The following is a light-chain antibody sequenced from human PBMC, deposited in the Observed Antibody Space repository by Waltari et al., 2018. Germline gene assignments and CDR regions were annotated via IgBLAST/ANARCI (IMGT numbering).Light chain of an antibody. J-gene: IGKJ2*01. CDR2: AAS. CDR1: KGINIY. V-gene: IGKV1-9*01. Sequence: DIQLTQSPSFLSASVGDRVTITCRAIKGINIYLAWYQQKPRKAPKLLIYAASTLQSGVPSRFSGSGSGTEFTLTISSLQPEDFATYYCQQLNSYPVTFGQGTKLEIK. CDR3: QQLNSYPVT.